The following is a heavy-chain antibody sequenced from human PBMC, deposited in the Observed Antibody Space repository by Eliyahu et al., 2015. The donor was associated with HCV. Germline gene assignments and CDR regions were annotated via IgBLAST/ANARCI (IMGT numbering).Heavy chain of an antibody. CDR1: GFTFDDCA. Sequence: EVQLVEPGGGLVQPGRSLRLSCAASGFTFDDCAMHWVRQAPGKGLEWVSGITWNSDRIGYADSVKGRFTISRDNAKNSLYLQMNSLRAEDTALYYCVKDTNFYYYYGMDVWGQGTTVTVSS. CDR3: VKDTNFYYYYGMDV. J-gene: IGHJ6*02. V-gene: IGHV3-9*01. CDR2: ITWNSDRI.